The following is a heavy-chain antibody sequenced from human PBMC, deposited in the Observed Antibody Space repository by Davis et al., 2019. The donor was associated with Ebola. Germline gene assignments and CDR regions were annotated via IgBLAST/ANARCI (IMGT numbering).Heavy chain of an antibody. CDR2: ISGFGGST. Sequence: PGGSLRLSCAASGFTFSSYAMSWVRQAPGKGLEWVSAISGFGGSTHYADSVKGRFTISRDTPKNTLYLQMNSLRAEDTAVYYCAKEDYGETFDYWGQGTLVTVSS. CDR3: AKEDYGETFDY. J-gene: IGHJ4*02. D-gene: IGHD4-17*01. V-gene: IGHV3-23*01. CDR1: GFTFSSYA.